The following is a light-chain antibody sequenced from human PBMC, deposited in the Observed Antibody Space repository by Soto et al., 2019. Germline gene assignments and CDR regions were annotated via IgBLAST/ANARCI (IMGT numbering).Light chain of an antibody. CDR2: DVA. Sequence: QSVLTQPASVSGSPGQSITISCTGTSSDVGGYDYVSWYQQHPGKAPKLVIYDVATRPSGVSDRFSGSKSGNTASLTISGLKAEDEADYYGSSYGSITTRCVFGTGTKVTVL. CDR1: SSDVGGYDY. CDR3: SSYGSITTRCV. V-gene: IGLV2-14*03. J-gene: IGLJ1*01.